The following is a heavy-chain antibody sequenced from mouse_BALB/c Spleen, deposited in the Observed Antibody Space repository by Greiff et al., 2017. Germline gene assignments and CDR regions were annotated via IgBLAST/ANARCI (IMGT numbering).Heavy chain of an antibody. J-gene: IGHJ2*01. CDR3: ARSSLYGNYGDFDY. CDR2: IDPYYGGT. Sequence: EVKLVESGPELVKPGASVKISCKASGYSFTGYNMNWVKQSNGKSLEWIGNIDPYYGGTSYNQKFKGKATLTVDKSSSTAYMQLKSLTSEDSAVYYCARSSLYGNYGDFDYWGQGTTLTVSS. D-gene: IGHD2-1*01. CDR1: GYSFTGYN. V-gene: IGHV1-39*01.